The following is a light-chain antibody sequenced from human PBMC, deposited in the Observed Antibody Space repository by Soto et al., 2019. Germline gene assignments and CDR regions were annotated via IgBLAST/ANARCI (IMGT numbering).Light chain of an antibody. J-gene: IGKJ5*01. CDR2: DAS. Sequence: VVMTQSPATLSVSPGQRVTLSCRTSHSVNSHVAWYQQKPGQAPRLLLYDASNRATGIPARFSGSGYGTDFNLTISSLETEDFAVYYCQQRSNWPITFGQGTRLEIK. CDR1: HSVNSH. V-gene: IGKV3-11*01. CDR3: QQRSNWPIT.